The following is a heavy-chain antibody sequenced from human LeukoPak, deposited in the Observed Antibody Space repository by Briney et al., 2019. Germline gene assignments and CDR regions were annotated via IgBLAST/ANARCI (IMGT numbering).Heavy chain of an antibody. Sequence: GGSLRLSCAASGFTFSSYSMNWVRQAPGKGLEWVSSISSSSTYIYYADSVKGRFTISRDNAKNSLYLQMNSLRAEDTAVYYCARDPYYYGSGSYYNYWGQGTLVTVSS. J-gene: IGHJ4*02. CDR2: ISSSSTYI. V-gene: IGHV3-21*01. CDR3: ARDPYYYGSGSYYNY. D-gene: IGHD3-10*01. CDR1: GFTFSSYS.